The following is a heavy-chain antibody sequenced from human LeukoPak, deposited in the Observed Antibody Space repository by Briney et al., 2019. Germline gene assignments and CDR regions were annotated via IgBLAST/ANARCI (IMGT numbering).Heavy chain of an antibody. CDR3: AKEGSWFGTAGFDF. J-gene: IGHJ4*02. CDR2: ISGSGGTT. CDR1: GFTSSSYT. Sequence: GGSLRLSCAGSGFTSSSYTMAWVRQAPGKGLEWVSGISGSGGTTHYADSVKGRFTISRGNSKNTLYLQMNSLRAEDTAVYYCAKEGSWFGTAGFDFWGQGTLVTVSS. D-gene: IGHD3-10*01. V-gene: IGHV3-23*01.